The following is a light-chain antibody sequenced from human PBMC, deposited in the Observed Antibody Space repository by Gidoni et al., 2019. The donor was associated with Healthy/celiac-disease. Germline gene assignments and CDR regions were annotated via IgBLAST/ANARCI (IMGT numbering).Light chain of an antibody. Sequence: EIVMTQSPATLSVSPGERATLSCRASQSVSSNLTWYQQKPGQAPRLLIYGASTRATGIPARFSCSGSGTEFTLTISSLQSEDFAVYYCQQYNNWPPLFGQGTKVEIK. V-gene: IGKV3-15*01. J-gene: IGKJ1*01. CDR3: QQYNNWPPL. CDR2: GAS. CDR1: QSVSSN.